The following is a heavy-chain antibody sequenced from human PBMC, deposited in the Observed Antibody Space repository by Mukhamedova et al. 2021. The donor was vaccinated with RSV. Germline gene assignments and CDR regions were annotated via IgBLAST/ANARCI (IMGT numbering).Heavy chain of an antibody. CDR2: IGSRSPSI. J-gene: IGHJ4*01. V-gene: IGHV3-48*02. CDR1: YS. Sequence: YSMNWVRQAPGKGLEWVSYIGSRSPSIKYADSVKGRFTISRDNAKNSLYLQMYSLRDEDTAIYYCARDRDHAFDYWGHGTLVT. D-gene: IGHD1-14*01. CDR3: ARDRDHAFDY.